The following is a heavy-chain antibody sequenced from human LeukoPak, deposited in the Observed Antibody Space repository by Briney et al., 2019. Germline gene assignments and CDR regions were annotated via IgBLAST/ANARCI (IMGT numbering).Heavy chain of an antibody. CDR1: GFTFSSYA. CDR2: ISYDGSNK. J-gene: IGHJ6*03. D-gene: IGHD2/OR15-2a*01. V-gene: IGHV3-30*04. Sequence: GSLRLSCAASGFTFSSYAMHWVRQAPGKGLEWVAVISYDGSNKYYADSVKGRFTVSRDNSKNTLYLQMNSLRAEDTAVYYCARPKIALDYYYYMDVWGKGTTVTVSS. CDR3: ARPKIALDYYYYMDV.